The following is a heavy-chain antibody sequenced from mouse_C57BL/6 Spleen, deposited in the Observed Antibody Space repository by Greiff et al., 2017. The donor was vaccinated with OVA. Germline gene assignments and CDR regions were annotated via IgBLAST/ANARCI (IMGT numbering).Heavy chain of an antibody. CDR3: ARFITTVPHAMDY. J-gene: IGHJ4*01. Sequence: EVKLMESGAELVRPGSSVKMSCKTSGYTFTSYGINWVKQRPGQGLEWIGYIYIGNGYTEYNEKFKGKATLTSDTSSSTAYMQLSSLTSEDSAIYFCARFITTVPHAMDYWGQGTSVTVSS. D-gene: IGHD1-1*01. CDR1: GYTFTSYG. V-gene: IGHV1-58*01. CDR2: IYIGNGYT.